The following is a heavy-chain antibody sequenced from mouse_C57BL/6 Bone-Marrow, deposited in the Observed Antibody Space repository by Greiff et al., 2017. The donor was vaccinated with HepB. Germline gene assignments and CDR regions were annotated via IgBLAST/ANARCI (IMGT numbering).Heavy chain of an antibody. D-gene: IGHD1-1*01. CDR3: TREGVYYYGSSQAWFAY. CDR1: GFTFSSYA. J-gene: IGHJ3*01. CDR2: ISSGGDYI. Sequence: EVKLVESGEGLVKPGGSLKLSCAASGFTFSSYAMSWVRQTPEKRLEWVAYISSGGDYIYYADTVKGRFTISRDNARNTLYLQMSSLKSEDTAMYYCTREGVYYYGSSQAWFAYWGQGTLVTVSA. V-gene: IGHV5-9-1*02.